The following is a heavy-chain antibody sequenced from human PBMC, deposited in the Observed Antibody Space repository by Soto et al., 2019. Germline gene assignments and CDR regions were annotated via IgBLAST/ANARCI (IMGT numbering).Heavy chain of an antibody. J-gene: IGHJ4*02. Sequence: SETLSLTCSVSGGSISPYYWSWIRQPAGKGLEWIGRIYASGSTNYNPSLKSRVTMSAATSKNQFSLKLTSVTAADTATYYCARGGMVIIPTATAFDYWGQGTLVTVSS. D-gene: IGHD1-1*01. CDR2: IYASGST. CDR1: GGSISPYY. CDR3: ARGGMVIIPTATAFDY. V-gene: IGHV4-4*07.